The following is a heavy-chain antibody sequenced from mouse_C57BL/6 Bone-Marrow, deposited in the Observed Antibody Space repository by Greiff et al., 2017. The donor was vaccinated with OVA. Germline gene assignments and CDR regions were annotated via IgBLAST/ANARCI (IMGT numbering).Heavy chain of an antibody. CDR3: ASGGTGYVMDY. D-gene: IGHD3-3*01. V-gene: IGHV5-4*03. CDR2: ISDGGSYT. Sequence: EVKLMESGGGLVKPGGSLKLSCAASGFTFSSYAMSWVRQTPEKRLEWVATISDGGSYTYYPDNVKGRFTISRDNAKNNLYLQMSHLKSEDTAMYYCASGGTGYVMDYWGQGTPVTVSS. CDR1: GFTFSSYA. J-gene: IGHJ4*01.